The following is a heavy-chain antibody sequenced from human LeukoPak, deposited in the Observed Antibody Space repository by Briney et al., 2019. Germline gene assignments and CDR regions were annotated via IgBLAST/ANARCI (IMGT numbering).Heavy chain of an antibody. V-gene: IGHV1-46*01. CDR1: GYTSTNYG. CDR3: ARRLILAAAPRRYYYYGMDV. Sequence: ASVKVSCKTSGYTSTNYGISWVRQAPGQGLEWMGWINPSGGSTSYAQKFQGRVTMTRDTSTSTVYMELSSLRSEDTAVYYCARRLILAAAPRRYYYYGMDVWGQGTTVTVSS. CDR2: INPSGGST. J-gene: IGHJ6*02. D-gene: IGHD2-15*01.